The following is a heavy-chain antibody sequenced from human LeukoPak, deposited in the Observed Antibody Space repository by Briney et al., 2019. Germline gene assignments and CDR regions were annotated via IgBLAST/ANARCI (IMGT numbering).Heavy chain of an antibody. D-gene: IGHD3-10*01. Sequence: GGSLRLSCAASGFTFGDFGMHWVRQAPGKGLEWVSNNSRSGSIICCVDSVKGRFTISRDNAKNSLYPQMNSLRAEDTAVYYCARGRGWFGFDYWGQGTLVTVSS. V-gene: IGHV3-48*03. J-gene: IGHJ4*02. CDR2: NSRSGSII. CDR1: GFTFGDFG. CDR3: ARGRGWFGFDY.